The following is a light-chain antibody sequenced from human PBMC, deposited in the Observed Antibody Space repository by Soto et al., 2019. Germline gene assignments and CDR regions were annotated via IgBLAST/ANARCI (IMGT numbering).Light chain of an antibody. J-gene: IGKJ1*01. Sequence: XXXGERATLSCRASQSINNNYLAWYQQKRGQAPRLLIYGAXSRATGIPDRFSGSGSGTDFTLTISRLEPEDFAVYYCQQYGGSPRTFGQGTKVEIK. V-gene: IGKV3-20*01. CDR2: GAX. CDR1: QSINNNY. CDR3: QQYGGSPRT.